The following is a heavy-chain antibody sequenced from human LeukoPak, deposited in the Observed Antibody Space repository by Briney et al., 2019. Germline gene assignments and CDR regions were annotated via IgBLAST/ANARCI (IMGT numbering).Heavy chain of an antibody. J-gene: IGHJ5*02. D-gene: IGHD6-13*01. V-gene: IGHV1-2*02. Sequence: GASVKVSCKASGYTFTGYYMHWVRQAPGQGLEWMGWINPNSGGTNYAQKFQGRVTTTRDTSISTAYMELSRLRPDDTAVYYCARDIGYSSSWSYVGPWGQGTLVTVSS. CDR1: GYTFTGYY. CDR2: INPNSGGT. CDR3: ARDIGYSSSWSYVGP.